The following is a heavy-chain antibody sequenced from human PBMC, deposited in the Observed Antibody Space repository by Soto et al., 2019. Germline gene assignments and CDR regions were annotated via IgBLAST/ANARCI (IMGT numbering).Heavy chain of an antibody. Sequence: PGGSLRLSCAASGFTFSSYAMSWVRQAPGKGLEWVSAISGSGGSTYYADSVKGRFTISRDNSKNTLYLQMNSLRAEDTAVYYCAKSGPHYYYDSSGTGDYWGQGTLVTSPQ. V-gene: IGHV3-23*01. CDR2: ISGSGGST. D-gene: IGHD3-22*01. CDR1: GFTFSSYA. J-gene: IGHJ4*02. CDR3: AKSGPHYYYDSSGTGDY.